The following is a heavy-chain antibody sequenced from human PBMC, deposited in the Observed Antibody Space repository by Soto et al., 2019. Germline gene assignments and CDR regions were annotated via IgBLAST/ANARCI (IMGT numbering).Heavy chain of an antibody. CDR3: TTAREWELLWLPWFDP. D-gene: IGHD1-26*01. V-gene: IGHV3-15*07. J-gene: IGHJ5*02. CDR2: IKSKTDGGTT. CDR1: GFTFSNAW. Sequence: GGSLRLSCAASGFTFSNAWMNWVRQAPGKGLEWVGRIKSKTDGGTTDYAAPVKGRFTISRDDSKNTLYLQMNSLKTEDTAVYYCTTAREWELLWLPWFDPWGQGTLVTVSS.